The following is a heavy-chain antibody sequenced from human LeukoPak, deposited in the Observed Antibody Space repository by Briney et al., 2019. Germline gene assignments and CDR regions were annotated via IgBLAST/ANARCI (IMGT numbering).Heavy chain of an antibody. Sequence: GGSLRLSCAASGFTFSSYSMNWVRQAPGKGLEWVSSIISGSGNIYYADSVKGRFTISRDNAKNSLYLQMNSLRADDTAVYYCARDRWELPHYYYYGLDVWGQGTTVTVSS. CDR3: ARDRWELPHYYYYGLDV. CDR2: IISGSGNI. CDR1: GFTFSSYS. D-gene: IGHD1-26*01. J-gene: IGHJ6*02. V-gene: IGHV3-21*01.